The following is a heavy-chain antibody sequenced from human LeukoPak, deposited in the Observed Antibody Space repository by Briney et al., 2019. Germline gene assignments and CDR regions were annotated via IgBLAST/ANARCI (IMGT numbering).Heavy chain of an antibody. CDR1: GFTFSSYA. CDR3: AKGNGGGYSGYVGYFDY. CDR2: ISYDGSNK. D-gene: IGHD5-12*01. V-gene: IGHV3-30-3*01. Sequence: GRSLRLSCAASGFTFSSYAMHWVRQAPGKGLEWVAVISYDGSNKYYADSVKGRFTISRDNSKNTLYLQMNSLRAEDTAVYYCAKGNGGGYSGYVGYFDYWGQGTLVTVSS. J-gene: IGHJ4*02.